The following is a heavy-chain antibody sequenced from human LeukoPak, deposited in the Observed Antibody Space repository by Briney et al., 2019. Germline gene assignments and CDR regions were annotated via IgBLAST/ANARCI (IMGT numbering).Heavy chain of an antibody. J-gene: IGHJ6*02. CDR3: AREGRIGYCSSTSCLSYYYGMDV. CDR1: GGTFSSYA. D-gene: IGHD2-2*01. CDR2: IIPSFGIA. Sequence: ASVKVSCKASGGTFSSYAISLVRQAPGPGLEWMGRIIPSFGIANYAQKFQGRVTITADKSTSTAYMELSSLRSEDTAVYYCAREGRIGYCSSTSCLSYYYGMDVWGQGTTVTVSS. V-gene: IGHV1-69*04.